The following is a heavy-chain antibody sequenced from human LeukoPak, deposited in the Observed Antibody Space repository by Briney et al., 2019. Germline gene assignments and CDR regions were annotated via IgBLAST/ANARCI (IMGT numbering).Heavy chain of an antibody. D-gene: IGHD3-16*02. CDR1: GFTFSSYA. Sequence: GGSLRLSCAASGFTFSSYAMSWVRQAPGKGLEWVSAISGSGGSTYYADSVKGRFTISRDNSKNTLYLQMNSLRAEDTAVYYCAKDRLGEFSYNWFDPWGQGTLVTVSS. CDR2: ISGSGGST. V-gene: IGHV3-23*01. CDR3: AKDRLGEFSYNWFDP. J-gene: IGHJ5*02.